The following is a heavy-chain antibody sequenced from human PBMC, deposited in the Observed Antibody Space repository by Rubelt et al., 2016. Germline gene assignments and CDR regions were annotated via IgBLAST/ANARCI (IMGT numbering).Heavy chain of an antibody. V-gene: IGHV4-34*01. Sequence: QVQLQQWGAGLLKPSETLSLTCAVYGGSFSGYYWTWIRQPPGKGLEWIGELNHSGSTNYNPSLKCRVTISVDTSKNQFSLELSSVTAADTAVYYCAGLTLDSGYYLDYWGQGTLVTVSS. CDR2: LNHSGST. CDR1: GGSFSGYY. J-gene: IGHJ4*02. D-gene: IGHD3-22*01. CDR3: AGLTLDSGYYLDY.